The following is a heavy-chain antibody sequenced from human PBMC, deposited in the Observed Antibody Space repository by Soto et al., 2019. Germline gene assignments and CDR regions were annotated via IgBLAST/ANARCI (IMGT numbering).Heavy chain of an antibody. CDR2: ISSSSSTI. CDR3: ASGYCSSTSCPYYYYYGMDV. D-gene: IGHD2-2*01. Sequence: GGSLRLSCAASGFTFSSYSMHWVRQAPGKGLEWVSYISSSSSTIYYADSVKGRFTISRDNAKNSLYLQMNSLRDEDTAVYYCASGYCSSTSCPYYYYYGMDVWGQGATVTVSS. CDR1: GFTFSSYS. V-gene: IGHV3-48*02. J-gene: IGHJ6*02.